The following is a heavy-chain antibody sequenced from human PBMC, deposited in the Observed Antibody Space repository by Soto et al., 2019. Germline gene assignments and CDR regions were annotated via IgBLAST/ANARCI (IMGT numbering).Heavy chain of an antibody. CDR1: GGTFSSYA. V-gene: IGHV1-69*13. Sequence: GASVKVSCKASGGTFSSYAISWVRQAPGQGLEWMGGIIPIFGTVNYAQKFQGRVTITADESTSTAYMELSSLRSEDTAVYYCARVSKWELRDYYYYGMDVWGQGTTVTVSS. D-gene: IGHD1-26*01. J-gene: IGHJ6*02. CDR3: ARVSKWELRDYYYYGMDV. CDR2: IIPIFGTV.